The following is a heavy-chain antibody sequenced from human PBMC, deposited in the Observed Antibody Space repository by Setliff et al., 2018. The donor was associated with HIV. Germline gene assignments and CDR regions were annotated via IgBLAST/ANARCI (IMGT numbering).Heavy chain of an antibody. V-gene: IGHV3-23*01. CDR2: ISGSDGSSI. D-gene: IGHD6-19*01. J-gene: IGHJ3*02. CDR3: ARHSDWYGNDAFDI. Sequence: GGSLRLSCAASGFTFSSYAMSWVRQAPGKGLEWVSAISGSDGSSISYADSVKGRFTISRDNAKNTLYLQMNSLRGEDTAVYYCARHSDWYGNDAFDIWGQGTRVTVSS. CDR1: GFTFSSYA.